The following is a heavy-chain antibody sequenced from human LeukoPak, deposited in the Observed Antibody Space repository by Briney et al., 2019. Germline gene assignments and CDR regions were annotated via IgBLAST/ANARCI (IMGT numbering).Heavy chain of an antibody. CDR3: VQEGYGDYGY. CDR2: INHSGST. Sequence: SETLSLTCAVYGGPFSGYYWSWIRQPPGKGLEWIGEINHSGSTNYNPSLKSRVTISVDTSKNQFSLKLSSVTAADTAVYYCVQEGYGDYGYWGQGTLVTVSS. D-gene: IGHD4-17*01. CDR1: GGPFSGYY. J-gene: IGHJ4*02. V-gene: IGHV4-34*01.